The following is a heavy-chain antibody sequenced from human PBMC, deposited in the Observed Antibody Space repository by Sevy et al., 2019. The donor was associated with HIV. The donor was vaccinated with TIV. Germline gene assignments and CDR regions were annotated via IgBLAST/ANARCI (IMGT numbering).Heavy chain of an antibody. CDR2: VRNDGSNK. J-gene: IGHJ6*02. D-gene: IGHD2-8*01. Sequence: GGSLRLSCAGSGFIFSNFWMTWVRQGPGKGLEWVAYVRNDGSNKYYADSVRDRFTISRDSPKNTLYLQMNSLRDEDTAIYYCARGRKTTEEWLEELDYYYGLDVWGQGTTVTVSS. CDR3: ARGRKTTEEWLEELDYYYGLDV. V-gene: IGHV3-30*02. CDR1: GFIFSNFW.